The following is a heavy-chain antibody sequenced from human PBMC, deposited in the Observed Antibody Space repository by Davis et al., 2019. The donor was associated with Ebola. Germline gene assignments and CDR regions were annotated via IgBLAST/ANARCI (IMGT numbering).Heavy chain of an antibody. CDR3: ARESRPGSSWEIDWFDP. Sequence: PGGSLRLSCAASGFTINNNYMSWVRQAPGKGLEWVSIIHSGGSTHYADSVKGRFTVSRDNSKNTLYLQMNSLRAEDTAVYYCARESRPGSSWEIDWFDPWGQGTLVTVSS. D-gene: IGHD6-13*01. CDR2: IHSGGST. CDR1: GFTINNNY. V-gene: IGHV3-53*01. J-gene: IGHJ5*02.